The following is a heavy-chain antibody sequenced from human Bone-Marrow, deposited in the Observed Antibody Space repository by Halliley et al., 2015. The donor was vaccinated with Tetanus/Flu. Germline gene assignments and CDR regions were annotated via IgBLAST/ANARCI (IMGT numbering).Heavy chain of an antibody. D-gene: IGHD3-3*01. CDR3: ARALFGAVNWFDP. Sequence: SYISASGVYTDYAESVKGRFTISRDIATKSVDLQMNTLRIDDTAVYYCARALFGAVNWFDPWGPGTLVTVSP. J-gene: IGHJ5*02. V-gene: IGHV3-11*03. CDR2: ISASGVYT.